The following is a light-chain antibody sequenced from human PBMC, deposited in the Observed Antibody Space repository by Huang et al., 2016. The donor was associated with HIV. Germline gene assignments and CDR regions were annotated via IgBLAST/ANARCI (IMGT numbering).Light chain of an antibody. CDR2: DAS. CDR3: QQYGSSSYT. J-gene: IGKJ2*01. V-gene: IGKV3D-20*01. Sequence: EIVLTQSPASLSLSPGERAMLSCGASQSVSSRYSAWFQQKPCLPPRLLSSDASVRAPGIPDRVSGGGSGTDFALTISRLEHEDFAVYYWQQYGSSSYTFGQGTKLEIK. CDR1: QSVSSRY.